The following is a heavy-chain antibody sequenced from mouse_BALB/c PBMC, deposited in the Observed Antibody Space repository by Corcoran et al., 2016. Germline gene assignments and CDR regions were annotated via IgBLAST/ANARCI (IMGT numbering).Heavy chain of an antibody. CDR3: ARYRDSSLGGLDY. J-gene: IGHJ2*01. CDR1: GYTFTSYV. V-gene: IGHV1S136*01. D-gene: IGHD3-1*01. Sequence: EVQLQQSGPELVKPGASVKMSCKASGYTFTSYVMHWVKQKPGQGLEWIGYINPYNDGTKYNEKFKGKATLTSDKSSSTAYMELSSLTSEDSAVYYCARYRDSSLGGLDYCGQGTTLTVSS. CDR2: INPYNDGT.